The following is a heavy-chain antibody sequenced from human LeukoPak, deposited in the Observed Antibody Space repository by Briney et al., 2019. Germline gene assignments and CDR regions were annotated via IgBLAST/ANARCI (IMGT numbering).Heavy chain of an antibody. Sequence: GGSLRLSCAASGFTFSKFGMHWVRQAPGKGLEWVAFIRHDGSNTFYADSVKGRFTISRDNSKNTLYLQMNSLRAEDTAVYYCARELPFDYWGQGTLVTVSS. D-gene: IGHD2-15*01. CDR1: GFTFSKFG. V-gene: IGHV3-30*02. CDR2: IRHDGSNT. CDR3: ARELPFDY. J-gene: IGHJ4*02.